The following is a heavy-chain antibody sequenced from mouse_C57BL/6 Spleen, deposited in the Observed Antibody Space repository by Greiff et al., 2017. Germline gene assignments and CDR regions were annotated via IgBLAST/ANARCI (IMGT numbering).Heavy chain of an antibody. V-gene: IGHV1-80*01. Sequence: QVQLQQSGAELVKPGASVKISCKASGYAFSSYWMNWVKQRPGKGLEWIGQIYPGDGDTTYNGKFKGQATLTADKSSSTAYMQLSSLTSEDSAVYFCAREDWVAYWGPGTLVTVSA. CDR2: IYPGDGDT. CDR1: GYAFSSYW. J-gene: IGHJ3*01. CDR3: AREDWVAY.